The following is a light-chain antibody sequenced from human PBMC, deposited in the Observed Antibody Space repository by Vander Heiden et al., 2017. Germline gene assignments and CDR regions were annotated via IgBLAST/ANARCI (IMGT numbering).Light chain of an antibody. V-gene: IGLV3-9*01. CDR1: NIGSKN. CDR3: QVWDSSNVL. Sequence: SYELTQPLSVSVALGQTARITCGGNNIGSKNVHWYQQNPGQPPLLFIYRDNTRPSGIPERFSGSNSGNTATLTISRAQAGDEADYSWQVWDSSNVLFGGGTNLTVL. CDR2: RDN. J-gene: IGLJ2*01.